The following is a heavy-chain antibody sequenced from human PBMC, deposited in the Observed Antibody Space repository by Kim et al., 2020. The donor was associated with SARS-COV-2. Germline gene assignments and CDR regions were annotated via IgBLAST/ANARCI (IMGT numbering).Heavy chain of an antibody. Sequence: SETLSLTCTVSGGSISSGDYYWSRIRQHPGKGLEWIGYIYYSGSTYYNPSLKSRVTISVNTSNNQFSLKISSVTAADTAVYYWARAQSTIFGVVIGWFDTWGQGTLVTVSS. D-gene: IGHD3-3*01. CDR3: ARAQSTIFGVVIGWFDT. V-gene: IGHV4-31*03. CDR2: IYYSGST. J-gene: IGHJ5*02. CDR1: GGSISSGDYY.